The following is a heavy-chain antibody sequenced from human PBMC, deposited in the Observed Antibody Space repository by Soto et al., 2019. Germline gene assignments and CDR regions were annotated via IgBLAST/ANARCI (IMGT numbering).Heavy chain of an antibody. CDR2: IAGRGSPT. Sequence: GGSLRLSCAASGFTFSSYSMNWVRQAPGKGLEWVSSIAGRGSPTYYADSVQGRFTISKDYSKNTLYLQMTSLRAEDTALYYCAKILDAAGLDYWGQGTLVTVSS. CDR3: AKILDAAGLDY. D-gene: IGHD6-13*01. V-gene: IGHV3-23*01. CDR1: GFTFSSYS. J-gene: IGHJ4*02.